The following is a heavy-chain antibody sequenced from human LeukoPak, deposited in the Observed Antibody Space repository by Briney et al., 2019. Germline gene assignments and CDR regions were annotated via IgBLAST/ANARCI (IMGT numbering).Heavy chain of an antibody. Sequence: SETLSLTCAVYGGPFSGYYWSWIRQPPGKGLEWIGEINHSGSTNYNPSLKSRVTISVDTSKNQFSLKLSSVTAADTAVYYCARGGPYYYDSSGYPQYAFDIWGQGTMVTVSS. D-gene: IGHD3-22*01. CDR1: GGPFSGYY. CDR3: ARGGPYYYDSSGYPQYAFDI. V-gene: IGHV4-34*01. J-gene: IGHJ3*02. CDR2: INHSGST.